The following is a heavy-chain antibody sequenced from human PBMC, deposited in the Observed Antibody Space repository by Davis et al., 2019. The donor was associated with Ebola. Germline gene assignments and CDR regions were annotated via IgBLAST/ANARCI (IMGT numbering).Heavy chain of an antibody. J-gene: IGHJ6*02. CDR1: GYTFTDSY. Sequence: ASVKVSCKASGYTFTDSYMHWVRQAPGQGLEWMGWISAYNGNTNYAQKLQGRVTMTTDTSTSTAYMELRSLRSDDTAVYYCARDSYGDYVLYYYGMDVWGQGTTVTVSS. D-gene: IGHD4-17*01. CDR3: ARDSYGDYVLYYYGMDV. CDR2: ISAYNGNT. V-gene: IGHV1-18*01.